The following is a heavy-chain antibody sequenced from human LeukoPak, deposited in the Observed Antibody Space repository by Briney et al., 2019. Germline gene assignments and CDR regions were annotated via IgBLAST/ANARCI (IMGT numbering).Heavy chain of an antibody. J-gene: IGHJ1*01. Sequence: GGSLRLSCVASGFTFSRYAMNWVRETLGKRLEWVSLIGANEARTHYADSVKGRFTISRDNSKNTLFFQMHSVRAEDTAVYYCAKDLDSTDLYDNADWGQGTLVTVSS. CDR1: GFTFSRYA. D-gene: IGHD2/OR15-2a*01. CDR2: IGANEART. V-gene: IGHV3-23*01. CDR3: AKDLDSTDLYDNAD.